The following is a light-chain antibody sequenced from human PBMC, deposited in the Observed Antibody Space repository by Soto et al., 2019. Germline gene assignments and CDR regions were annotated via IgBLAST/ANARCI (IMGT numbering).Light chain of an antibody. CDR3: MQSIQVPPT. CDR1: QSLLHSDGKTY. Sequence: DIVMTQTPLSLSVTPGQPASISCKSSQSLLHSDGKTYLYWYLQKPGQSPQLLMYEVSNRFSGVPDRFSGSGSGTDFTLKISRVEAEDVGVYYCMQSIQVPPTCGGGTKVEIK. J-gene: IGKJ4*01. V-gene: IGKV2D-29*02. CDR2: EVS.